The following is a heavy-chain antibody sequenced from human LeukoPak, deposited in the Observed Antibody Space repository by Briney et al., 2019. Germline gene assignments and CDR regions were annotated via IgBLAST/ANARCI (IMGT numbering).Heavy chain of an antibody. J-gene: IGHJ4*02. V-gene: IGHV3-21*01. Sequence: GGSLRLSCAASGFTFSSYSMNWVRQAPGKGLEWVSSISSSSSYIYYADSVKGRFTISRDNAKNSLYLQMNSLRAEDTAVYYCAKDYYDSSGYYFENYFDYWGQGTLVTVSS. CDR3: AKDYYDSSGYYFENYFDY. CDR2: ISSSSSYI. D-gene: IGHD3-22*01. CDR1: GFTFSSYS.